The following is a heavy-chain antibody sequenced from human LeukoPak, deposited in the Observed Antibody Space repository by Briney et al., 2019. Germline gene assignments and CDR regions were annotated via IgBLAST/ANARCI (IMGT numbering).Heavy chain of an antibody. D-gene: IGHD6-19*01. J-gene: IGHJ4*02. V-gene: IGHV1-2*04. CDR2: INPNSGGT. Sequence: ASVTVSCTASGYTFTAFYMHWVRQAPGQGLEWMGRINPNSGGTNYAQKFQGWVTMTRDTSISTAYMELSRLRSDDTAVYYCARDMSSGWYVGVLPDYWGQGTLVTVSS. CDR1: GYTFTAFY. CDR3: ARDMSSGWYVGVLPDY.